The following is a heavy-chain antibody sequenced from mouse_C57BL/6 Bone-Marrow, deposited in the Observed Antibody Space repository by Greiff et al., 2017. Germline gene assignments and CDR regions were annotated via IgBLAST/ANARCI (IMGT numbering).Heavy chain of an antibody. CDR3: ARGGGLGGFAY. CDR2: IHPNSGST. D-gene: IGHD2-4*01. J-gene: IGHJ3*01. Sequence: QVQLKQPGAELVKPGASVKLSCKASGYTFTSYWMHWVKQRPGQGLEWIGMIHPNSGSTNYNEKFKSKATLTVDKSSSTAYMQLRSLTSEDSAVYACARGGGLGGFAYWGQGTLVTVSA. CDR1: GYTFTSYW. V-gene: IGHV1-64*01.